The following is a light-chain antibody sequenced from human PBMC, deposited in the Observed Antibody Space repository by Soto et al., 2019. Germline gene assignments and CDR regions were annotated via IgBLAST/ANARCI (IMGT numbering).Light chain of an antibody. J-gene: IGLJ2*01. CDR1: SSDVGGYNY. CDR3: CSYAGSYTLI. V-gene: IGLV2-11*01. Sequence: QSALTQPRSVSGSPGQSVTISCTGTSSDVGGYNYVSWYQQHPGKAPKMMIYDVTKRPPGVPDRFSGSKSGNTASLTISGLRAEDEADYYCCSYAGSYTLILGGGTKLTVL. CDR2: DVT.